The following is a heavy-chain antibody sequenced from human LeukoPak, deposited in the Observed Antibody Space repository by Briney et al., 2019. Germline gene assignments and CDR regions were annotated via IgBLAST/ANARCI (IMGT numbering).Heavy chain of an antibody. CDR2: INWNGGST. J-gene: IGHJ6*03. CDR3: ARESSSSSGYYYYYYYMDV. D-gene: IGHD6-6*01. V-gene: IGHV3-20*04. CDR1: GFTFSTYW. Sequence: TGGSLRLSCAASGFTFSTYWMSWVRQAPGKGLEWVSGINWNGGSTGYADSVEGRFTISRDNAKNSQYLQMNSLSVEDTAVYYCARESSSSSGYYYYYYYMDVWGKGTTVTVSS.